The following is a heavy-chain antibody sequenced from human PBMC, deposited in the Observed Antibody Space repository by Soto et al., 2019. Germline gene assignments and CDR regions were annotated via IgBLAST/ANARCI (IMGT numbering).Heavy chain of an antibody. V-gene: IGHV1-24*01. CDR3: ATASYTGIVGATTFDY. CDR2: FDPEDGET. D-gene: IGHD1-26*01. J-gene: IGHJ4*02. Sequence: ASVKVSCKVSGYTLTELSMHWVRQAPGKGLEWMGGFDPEDGETIYAQKFQGRVTMTEDTSTDTAYMELSSLRSEDTAVCYCATASYTGIVGATTFDYWGQGTLVTVSS. CDR1: GYTLTELS.